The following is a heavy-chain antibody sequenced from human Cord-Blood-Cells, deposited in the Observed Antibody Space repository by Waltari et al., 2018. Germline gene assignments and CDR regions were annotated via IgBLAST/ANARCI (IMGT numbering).Heavy chain of an antibody. J-gene: IGHJ6*03. CDR3: ARGNYMDV. Sequence: QVQLQESGPGLVKPSETLSLTCPVSGYSISSGSYGGWIRRPPGTGLEWIGSIYHSGGTYSIPSLKSRVTISVDTSKNQFSLKLGSMTAADTAVYYCARGNYMDVWGKGTTVTVSS. CDR2: IYHSGGT. V-gene: IGHV4-38-2*02. CDR1: GYSISSGSY.